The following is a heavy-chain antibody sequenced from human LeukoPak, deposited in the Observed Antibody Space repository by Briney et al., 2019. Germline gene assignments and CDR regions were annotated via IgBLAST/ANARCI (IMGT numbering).Heavy chain of an antibody. D-gene: IGHD3-9*01. CDR2: IYNSGST. V-gene: IGHV4-59*01. Sequence: SETLSLTCTVSGGSISSYYWSWIRQPPGKGLEWIGYIYNSGSTNYNPSLKSRVTISVDTSKNQFSLKLSSVTAADTAVYYCARSPDILTGENFDYWGQGTLVTVSS. CDR1: GGSISSYY. CDR3: ARSPDILTGENFDY. J-gene: IGHJ4*02.